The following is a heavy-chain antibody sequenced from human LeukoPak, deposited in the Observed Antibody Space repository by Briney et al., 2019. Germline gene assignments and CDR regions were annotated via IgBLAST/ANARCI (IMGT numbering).Heavy chain of an antibody. V-gene: IGHV1-69*05. CDR3: ARSGDGYNIDY. CDR2: IIPIFGTA. CDR1: GYTFTSYD. Sequence: GASVKVSCKASGYTFTSYDINWVRQAPGQGLEWMGGIIPIFGTANYAQKFQGRVTITTDESTSTAYMELSSLRSEDTAVYYCARSGDGYNIDYWGQGTLVTVSS. D-gene: IGHD5-24*01. J-gene: IGHJ4*02.